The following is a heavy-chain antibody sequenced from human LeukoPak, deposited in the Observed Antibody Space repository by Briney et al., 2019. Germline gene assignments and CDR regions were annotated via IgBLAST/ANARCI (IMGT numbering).Heavy chain of an antibody. J-gene: IGHJ6*03. V-gene: IGHV3-23*01. D-gene: IGHD3-10*01. Sequence: PGGSLRLSCAASGFTFSSYAMSWVRQAPGKGLEWVSAISGSDGSTFYADSVKGRFTISRDNSKNTLYLQMNRLRAEDTAVYYCAKGGAVSSKSITMIRGTRRYYYYMDVWGKGTTVTISS. CDR2: ISGSDGST. CDR1: GFTFSSYA. CDR3: AKGGAVSSKSITMIRGTRRYYYYMDV.